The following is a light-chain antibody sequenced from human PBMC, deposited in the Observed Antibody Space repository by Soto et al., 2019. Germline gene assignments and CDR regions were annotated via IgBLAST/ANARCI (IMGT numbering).Light chain of an antibody. CDR1: SSNIGSNT. J-gene: IGLJ3*02. CDR2: RGN. V-gene: IGLV1-44*01. CDR3: AAWDDSLNGWV. Sequence: QSVLTQPPSASGTPGQRVTITCSGGSSNIGSNTVNWYRQLPGTAPKVLIQRGNQRPSGVPDRVSGSKSGTSASLAISGLQSEDEADYHCAAWDDSLNGWVFGGGTKLTVL.